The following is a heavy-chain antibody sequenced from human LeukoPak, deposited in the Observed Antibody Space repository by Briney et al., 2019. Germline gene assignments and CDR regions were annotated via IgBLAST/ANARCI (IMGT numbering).Heavy chain of an antibody. D-gene: IGHD3-3*01. CDR3: ARHPLGTIFGVVIKNLHWFDP. CDR2: IYYSGST. CDR1: GGSISSYY. J-gene: IGHJ5*02. V-gene: IGHV4-59*08. Sequence: PSETLSLTCTVSGGSISSYYWSWIRQPPGKGLEWMGYIYYSGSTNYNPSLKSRVTISVDTSKNQFSLKLSSVTAADTAVYYCARHPLGTIFGVVIKNLHWFDPWGQGTLVTVSS.